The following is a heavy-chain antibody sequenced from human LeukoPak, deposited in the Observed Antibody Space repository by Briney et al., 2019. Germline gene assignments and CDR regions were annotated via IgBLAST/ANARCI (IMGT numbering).Heavy chain of an antibody. V-gene: IGHV3-30-3*01. CDR2: ISYDGSNK. Sequence: PGRSPRLSCAASGFTFSSYAMHWVRQAPGKGLEWVAVISYDGSNKYYADSVKGRYTISRDNSKNTLYLQMNSLRAEDTAVYYCAKHSSGWYEDGFDPWGQGTLVTVSS. J-gene: IGHJ5*02. D-gene: IGHD6-19*01. CDR3: AKHSSGWYEDGFDP. CDR1: GFTFSSYA.